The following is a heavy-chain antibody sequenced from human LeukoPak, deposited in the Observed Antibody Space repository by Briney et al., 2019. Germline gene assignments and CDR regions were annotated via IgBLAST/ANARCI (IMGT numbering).Heavy chain of an antibody. D-gene: IGHD1-26*01. CDR1: GGSTSSSDYY. Sequence: VKPSETLSLTCTVSGGSTSSSDYYWGWIRQPPDEGLEWIASIRYSGNTYYNPSLKSRVTISVDTSKNQFSLKLSSVTAADTAVYYCARELTYADYWGQGTLVTVSS. J-gene: IGHJ4*02. CDR3: ARELTYADY. CDR2: IRYSGNT. V-gene: IGHV4-39*01.